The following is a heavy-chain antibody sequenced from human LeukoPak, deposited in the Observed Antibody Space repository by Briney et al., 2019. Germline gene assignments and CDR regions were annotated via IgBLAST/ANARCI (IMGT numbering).Heavy chain of an antibody. CDR3: AREKYSYGFGY. CDR1: GGSLSNYY. D-gene: IGHD5-18*01. J-gene: IGHJ4*02. CDR2: IYDSGDT. Sequence: SETLSLTCTVSGGSLSNYYWKWVRQPPGKGLEWIGYIYDSGDTKYNPSLKSRVTMSVDTSKNQLSLSLNSVTASDTAVYYCAREKYSYGFGYWGQGTLVTVSS. V-gene: IGHV4-59*01.